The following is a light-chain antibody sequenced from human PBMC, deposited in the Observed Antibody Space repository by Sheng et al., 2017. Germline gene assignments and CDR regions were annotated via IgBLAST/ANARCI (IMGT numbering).Light chain of an antibody. CDR1: QSISSW. CDR3: QQLNSYPLT. CDR2: KAS. Sequence: DIQMTQSPSTLSASVGDRVTITCRASQSISSWLAWYQQKPGKAPKILIYKASTLESGVPSRFSGSGSGTEFTLTITSLQPEDCATYYCQQLNSYPLTFGPGTKVGYQT. V-gene: IGKV1-5*03. J-gene: IGKJ3*01.